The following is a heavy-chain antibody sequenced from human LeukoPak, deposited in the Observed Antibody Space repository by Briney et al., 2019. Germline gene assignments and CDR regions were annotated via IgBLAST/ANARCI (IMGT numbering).Heavy chain of an antibody. V-gene: IGHV4-39*07. Sequence: SETLSLTCTVSGGSVSTSDYYWGRIRQSPVKGLEWIGDVFYTGKTNYNPSLRGRATISIDTSKNQFSLKLTYVTAADTAVYYCARVFDPWGQGTLVTVSS. D-gene: IGHD3-3*01. CDR1: GGSVSTSDYY. CDR3: ARVFDP. CDR2: VFYTGKT. J-gene: IGHJ5*02.